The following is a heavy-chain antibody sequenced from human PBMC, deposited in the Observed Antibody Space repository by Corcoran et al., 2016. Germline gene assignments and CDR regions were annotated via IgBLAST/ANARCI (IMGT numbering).Heavy chain of an antibody. Sequence: QVQLVLSGAEVKKHGASVKVSCKASGYTFTGYYMHWVRQAPGQGLEWVGWINPKNGVTNYAQKFQGRITMTRHTSISAAYMELSSLISDDTAIYYCTREADLIYWGQGTLVTVSS. CDR3: TREADLIY. CDR2: INPKNGVT. V-gene: IGHV1-2*02. CDR1: GYTFTGYY. J-gene: IGHJ4*02.